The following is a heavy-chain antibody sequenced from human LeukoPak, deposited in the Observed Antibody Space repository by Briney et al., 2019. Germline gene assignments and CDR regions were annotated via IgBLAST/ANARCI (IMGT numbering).Heavy chain of an antibody. CDR1: GGSISSHF. D-gene: IGHD3-10*01. V-gene: IGHV4-59*07. J-gene: IGHJ4*02. CDR3: ARSYNSGSYYPYYFDY. Sequence: SDTLSLTCTVSGGSISSHFWSWVRQPPGKGLEWIGSIYYTGSTNYNPSLKSRITMSVDTSKNQFSLKLNSVTAADTAVYYCARSYNSGSYYPYYFDYWGQGTLVTVSS. CDR2: IYYTGST.